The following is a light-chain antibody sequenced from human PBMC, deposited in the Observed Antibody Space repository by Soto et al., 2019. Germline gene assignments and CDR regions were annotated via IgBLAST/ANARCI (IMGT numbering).Light chain of an antibody. J-gene: IGKJ4*01. CDR1: QDVSSK. V-gene: IGKV3D-15*01. Sequence: EMVVTQSPATLSVSPGERVTLSCRTSQDVSSKLAWYQQKPGQPPSLLIYDASRATGTPARFSGSGSGTEFTLAVSSLQSEDYALYFCQQYIRWPLTFGGGTKVEIK. CDR2: DA. CDR3: QQYIRWPLT.